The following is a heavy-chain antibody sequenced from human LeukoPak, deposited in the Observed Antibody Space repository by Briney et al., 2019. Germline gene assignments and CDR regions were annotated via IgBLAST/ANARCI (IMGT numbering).Heavy chain of an antibody. Sequence: PGGSLRLSCAASGFTFSTYNMNWLRQAPGKGLEWVSSITSSGTYIYYVDSMKGRFTISRDNAKNSLYLHMNSLRAEDTAVYYRARGDGYWGQGTLVTVSS. J-gene: IGHJ4*02. CDR1: GFTFSTYN. CDR3: ARGDGY. V-gene: IGHV3-21*01. CDR2: ITSSGTYI.